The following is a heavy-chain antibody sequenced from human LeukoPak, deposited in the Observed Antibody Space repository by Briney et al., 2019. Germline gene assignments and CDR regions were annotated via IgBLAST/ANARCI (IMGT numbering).Heavy chain of an antibody. J-gene: IGHJ5*02. V-gene: IGHV1-69*13. D-gene: IGHD6-13*01. CDR1: GGTFSSYA. CDR3: ARGSYSSSWYNWFDP. Sequence: VASVKVSCKASGGTFSSYAISWVRQAPGQGLEWMGGIIPIFGTANYAQKFQGRVTITADESTSTAYMELSSLRSEDTAVYYCARGSYSSSWYNWFDPWGQGTLVTVSS. CDR2: IIPIFGTA.